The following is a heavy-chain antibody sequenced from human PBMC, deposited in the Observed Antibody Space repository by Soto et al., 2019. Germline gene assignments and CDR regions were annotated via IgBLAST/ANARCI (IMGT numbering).Heavy chain of an antibody. CDR2: IYYSGST. CDR1: GGSISSSSYY. V-gene: IGHV4-31*03. Sequence: SETLSLTCTVSGGSISSSSYYWGWIRQPPGKGLEWIGYIYYSGSTYYNPSLKSRVTISVDTSKNQFSLKLSSVTAADTAVYYCARESDSGSYHAFDIWGQGTMVTVSS. J-gene: IGHJ3*02. D-gene: IGHD1-26*01. CDR3: ARESDSGSYHAFDI.